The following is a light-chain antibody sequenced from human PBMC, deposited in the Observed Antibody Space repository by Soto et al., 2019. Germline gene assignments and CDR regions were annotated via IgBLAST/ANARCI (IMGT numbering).Light chain of an antibody. V-gene: IGKV3-20*01. CDR1: QSVSSSY. Sequence: EIVLTQSPGTLSLSPGERATLSCRASQSVSSSYLACYQQKPGRAPRLLIYGASSTATGIPDRFSGSGSGTDFTLTISRLEPEDFAVYYCQQYGSSPRLTFVGGTKVDIK. J-gene: IGKJ4*01. CDR3: QQYGSSPRLT. CDR2: GAS.